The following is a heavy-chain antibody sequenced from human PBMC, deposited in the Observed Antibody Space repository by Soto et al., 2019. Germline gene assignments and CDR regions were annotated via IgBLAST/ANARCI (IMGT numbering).Heavy chain of an antibody. J-gene: IGHJ6*02. V-gene: IGHV4-30-2*01. CDR1: GGVKGKGVDL. CDR3: ASSSWYRGGMDV. CDR2: IYHSGST. D-gene: IGHD6-13*01. Sequence: ALFLNRARSGGVKGKGVDLGGWRRMPPGKGLEWIGYIYHSGSTYYNPSLKSRVTISVDRSKNQFSLKLSSVTAADTAVYYCASSSWYRGGMDVWGQGTTVTVSS.